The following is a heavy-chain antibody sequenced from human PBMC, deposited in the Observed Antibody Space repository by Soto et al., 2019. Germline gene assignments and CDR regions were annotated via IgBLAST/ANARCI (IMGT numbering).Heavy chain of an antibody. CDR2: ISGSGGST. Sequence: EVQLLESGGGLVQPGGSRRLSCAASGFTFSSYAMSWVRQAPGKGLEWVSAISGSGGSTYYADSVKGRFTISRDNSKNTLYLQMNSLRAEDTAVYYCAKDSLIFYSSSSWSWYFDLWGRGTLVTVSS. CDR1: GFTFSSYA. CDR3: AKDSLIFYSSSSWSWYFDL. D-gene: IGHD6-6*01. V-gene: IGHV3-23*01. J-gene: IGHJ2*01.